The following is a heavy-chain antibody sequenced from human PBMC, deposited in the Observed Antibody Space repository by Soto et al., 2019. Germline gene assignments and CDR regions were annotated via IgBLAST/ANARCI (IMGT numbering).Heavy chain of an antibody. J-gene: IGHJ6*02. D-gene: IGHD2-2*01. CDR2: INPNSGGT. V-gene: IGHV1-2*04. CDR3: ARVGSSPPGGMDV. CDR1: GYTFTGYY. Sequence: ASVKVSCKASGYTFTGYYMHWVRQAPGQGLEWMGWINPNSGGTNYAQKFQGWVTMTRDTSTSTAYMELSRLRSDDTAVYYCARVGSSPPGGMDVWGQGTTVTVSS.